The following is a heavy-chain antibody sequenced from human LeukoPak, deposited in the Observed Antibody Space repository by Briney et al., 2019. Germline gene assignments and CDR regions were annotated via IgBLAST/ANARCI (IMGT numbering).Heavy chain of an antibody. Sequence: GGSLRPSCAASGFTFSSYAMSWVRQAPEKGLEWVSSISGSGGSKWFADSVKGRFTISRDNSENTLYLQMNRLRAEDTALYYCAKESSVAGAGLLDYWGQGTLVTVSS. CDR2: ISGSGGSK. D-gene: IGHD6-19*01. CDR1: GFTFSSYA. CDR3: AKESSVAGAGLLDY. V-gene: IGHV3-23*01. J-gene: IGHJ4*02.